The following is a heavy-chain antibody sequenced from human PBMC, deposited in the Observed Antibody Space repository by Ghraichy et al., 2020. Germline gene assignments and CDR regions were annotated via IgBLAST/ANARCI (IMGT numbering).Heavy chain of an antibody. CDR3: ARASRYGWFDP. Sequence: SETLSLTCTVSGGSISSGSYYWSWIRQPAGKGLEWIGRIYTSGSTNYNPSLKSRVTISVDTSKNQFSLKLSSVTAADTAVYYCARASRYGWFDPWGQGTLVTVSS. D-gene: IGHD4-17*01. V-gene: IGHV4-61*02. CDR2: IYTSGST. CDR1: GGSISSGSYY. J-gene: IGHJ5*02.